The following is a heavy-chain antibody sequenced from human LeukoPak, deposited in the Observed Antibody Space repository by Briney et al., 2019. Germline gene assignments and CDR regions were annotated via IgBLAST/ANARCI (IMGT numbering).Heavy chain of an antibody. Sequence: SETLSLTCAVYGGSFSGYYWSWIRQPPGKGLEWNGEINHSGSTNYNPSLKSQVTISVDTSKNQFSLKLSSVTAADTAVYYCASSWGVDTAMVTVFYWGQGTLVTVSS. V-gene: IGHV4-34*01. CDR1: GGSFSGYY. D-gene: IGHD5-18*01. CDR2: INHSGST. J-gene: IGHJ4*02. CDR3: ASSWGVDTAMVTVFY.